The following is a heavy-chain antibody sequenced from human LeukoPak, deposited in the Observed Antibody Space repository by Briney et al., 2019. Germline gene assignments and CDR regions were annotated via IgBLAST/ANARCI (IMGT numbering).Heavy chain of an antibody. V-gene: IGHV3-30*02. CDR3: ARGDYGGNRNYYYYMDV. D-gene: IGHD4-23*01. Sequence: PGGSLRLSCAASGFTFSSYGMHWVRQAPGKGLEWVAFIRYDGSNKYYADSVKGRFTISRDNSKNTLYLQMNSLRAEDTAVYYCARGDYGGNRNYYYYMDVWGKGTTVTVSS. CDR1: GFTFSSYG. CDR2: IRYDGSNK. J-gene: IGHJ6*03.